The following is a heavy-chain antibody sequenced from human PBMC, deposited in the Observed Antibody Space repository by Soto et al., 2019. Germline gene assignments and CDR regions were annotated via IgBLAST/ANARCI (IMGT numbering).Heavy chain of an antibody. CDR3: AREIIAAAGTFEADNWFDP. D-gene: IGHD6-13*01. Sequence: SETLSLTCTVSGGSISSGGYYWSWIRQHPGKGLEWIGYIYYSGSTYYNPSLKSRVTISVDTSKNQFSLKLSSVTAADTAVYYCAREIIAAAGTFEADNWFDPWGQGTPVTVSS. CDR1: GGSISSGGYY. CDR2: IYYSGST. J-gene: IGHJ5*02. V-gene: IGHV4-31*03.